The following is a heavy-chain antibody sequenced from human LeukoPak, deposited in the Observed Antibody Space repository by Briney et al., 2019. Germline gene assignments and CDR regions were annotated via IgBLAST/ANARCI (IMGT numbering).Heavy chain of an antibody. CDR1: GGTFSSYA. CDR3: ARDGGSGSYYEFLNYMDV. D-gene: IGHD3-10*01. V-gene: IGHV1-69*13. J-gene: IGHJ6*03. Sequence: SVKVSCKASGGTFSSYAISWVRQAPGQGLEWMGGIIPIFGTANYAQKFQGRVTITADESTSTAYMELSSLRSEDTAVYYCARDGGSGSYYEFLNYMDVWGKGTTVTISS. CDR2: IIPIFGTA.